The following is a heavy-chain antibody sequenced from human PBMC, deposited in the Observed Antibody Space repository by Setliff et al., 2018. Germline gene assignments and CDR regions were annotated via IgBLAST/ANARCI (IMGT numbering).Heavy chain of an antibody. V-gene: IGHV4-61*09. CDR3: ARAISGWYSAHYYYMDI. D-gene: IGHD6-19*01. J-gene: IGHJ6*03. CDR2: IYTSGST. Sequence: SETLSLTCSVSGGSISSGSDYWTWIRQPAGKGLEWIGHIYTSGSTKYNPSLKSRVTISVDTSKNQFSLKLSSVTAADTAVYYCARAISGWYSAHYYYMDIWGKGTTVTVSS. CDR1: GGSISSGSDY.